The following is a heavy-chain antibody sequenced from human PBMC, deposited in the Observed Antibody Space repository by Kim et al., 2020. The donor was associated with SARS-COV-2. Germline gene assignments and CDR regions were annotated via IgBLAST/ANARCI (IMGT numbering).Heavy chain of an antibody. Sequence: YYNPSLKGRVTISVDTSKNQFSLKLSSVTAADTAVYYCARVIVGATTNFDYWGQGTLVTVSS. CDR3: ARVIVGATTNFDY. J-gene: IGHJ4*02. D-gene: IGHD1-26*01. V-gene: IGHV4-39*07.